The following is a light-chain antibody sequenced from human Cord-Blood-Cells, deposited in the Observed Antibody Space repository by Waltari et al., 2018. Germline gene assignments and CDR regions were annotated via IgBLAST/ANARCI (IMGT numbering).Light chain of an antibody. CDR3: QQYYSYPPT. Sequence: AIRMTQSPSSFSASTGDRVTITCRASQGISSYLAWDQQKPGKAPKLLIYAASTLQSGVPSRFSGSGSGTDFTLTISCLQSEDVATYYCQQYYSYPPTFGQGTKVEIK. CDR1: QGISSY. CDR2: AAS. J-gene: IGKJ1*01. V-gene: IGKV1-8*01.